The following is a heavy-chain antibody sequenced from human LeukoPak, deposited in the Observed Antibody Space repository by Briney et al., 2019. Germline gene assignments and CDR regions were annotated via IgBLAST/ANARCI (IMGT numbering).Heavy chain of an antibody. CDR3: ARASMVNLDS. D-gene: IGHD5-18*01. J-gene: IGHJ4*02. Sequence: GGSLRLSCAASGFTFSSYAMHWVRQAPGKGLEWVAVISYDGSNKYYADSVKGRFTISRDNSKNTLYLQMNSLRAEDTAVYYCARASMVNLDSWGQGTLVTVSS. V-gene: IGHV3-30*04. CDR1: GFTFSSYA. CDR2: ISYDGSNK.